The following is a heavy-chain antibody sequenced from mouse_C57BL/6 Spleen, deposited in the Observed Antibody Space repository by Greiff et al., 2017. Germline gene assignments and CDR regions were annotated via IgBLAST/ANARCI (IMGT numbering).Heavy chain of an antibody. CDR3: ARKEYDSVSPFAD. J-gene: IGHJ2*01. Sequence: QVQLQQPGAELVKPGASVKLSCKASGYTFTRYWLTWVQQRPGTGLEWIGMIHPNSGSTNYNEKFKSKATLTVDKSSSTAYMLLSSLTSEDSAVYYCARKEYDSVSPFADWGQGTPLTVSS. D-gene: IGHD2-4*01. CDR2: IHPNSGST. CDR1: GYTFTRYW. V-gene: IGHV1-64*01.